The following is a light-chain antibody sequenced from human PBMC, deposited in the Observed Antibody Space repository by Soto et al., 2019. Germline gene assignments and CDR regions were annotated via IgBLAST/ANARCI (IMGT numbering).Light chain of an antibody. CDR1: SSDVGGYNF. CDR2: EVS. CDR3: SSHTSSTTVV. V-gene: IGLV2-14*01. J-gene: IGLJ2*01. Sequence: QSALTQPASVSGSPGQSITISCTGTSSDVGGYNFVSWYQQHPGKAPKLIIYEVSNRPSGVSYRFSGSKSGNTASLTISGLQAEDEADYYCSSHTSSTTVVFGGGTKLTVL.